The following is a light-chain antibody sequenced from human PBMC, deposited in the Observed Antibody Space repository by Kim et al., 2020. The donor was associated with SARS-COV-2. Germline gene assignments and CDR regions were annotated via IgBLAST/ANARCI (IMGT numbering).Light chain of an antibody. CDR1: KRLVYTNGDTF. CDR3: MQATHWPYT. V-gene: IGKV2-30*01. J-gene: IGKJ2*01. Sequence: HPASCSFRSSKRLVYTNGDTFLNWFHQMPGQSPRRLIYRVSDRDPGVPDRFSGSGSGTDFTLRISRVEAEDVGIYYCMQATHWPYTFGQGTKLEI. CDR2: RVS.